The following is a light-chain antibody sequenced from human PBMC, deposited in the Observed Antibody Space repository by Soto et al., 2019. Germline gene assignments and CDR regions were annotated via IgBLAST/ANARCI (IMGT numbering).Light chain of an antibody. V-gene: IGLV2-14*01. CDR2: AVT. CDR1: SSDVGGYNY. Sequence: QSALTQPASVSGSPGQSITISCTGTSSDVGGYNYVSWYQQHPGKAPKLMIYAVTDRPSGVSSRFSGSKSGNTASLTISGLQAEDEADYYCSSYTSSSTWVFGGGTKLTVL. J-gene: IGLJ3*02. CDR3: SSYTSSSTWV.